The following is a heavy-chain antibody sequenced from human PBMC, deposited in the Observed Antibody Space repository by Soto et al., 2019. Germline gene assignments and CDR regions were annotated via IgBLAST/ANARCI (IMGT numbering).Heavy chain of an antibody. J-gene: IGHJ3*02. V-gene: IGHV1-69*13. CDR2: IIPIFATA. CDR1: GGTFGTYA. Sequence: VASVKVSCKASGGTFGTYAISWVRQAPGQGFEWMGGIIPIFATANYAQKFQGRVTITADESTSTAYMELSSLRSEDTAVYYCARDPVEMATIGMLAFDIWGQGTLVTVSS. D-gene: IGHD2-8*01. CDR3: ARDPVEMATIGMLAFDI.